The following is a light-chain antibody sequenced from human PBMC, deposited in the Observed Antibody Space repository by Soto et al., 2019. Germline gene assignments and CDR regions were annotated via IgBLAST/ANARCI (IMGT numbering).Light chain of an antibody. Sequence: QSALTQPPSASGSPGQSVTISCTGTSSDVGGYNFVSWYQHHPGKAPKLMIYEVSKRPSGVPDRFSGSKSANTASLTVSGLQDEDEAEYYCSSYAGSNSFVVFGGGTKLTVL. CDR3: SSYAGSNSFVV. V-gene: IGLV2-8*01. J-gene: IGLJ3*02. CDR2: EVS. CDR1: SSDVGGYNF.